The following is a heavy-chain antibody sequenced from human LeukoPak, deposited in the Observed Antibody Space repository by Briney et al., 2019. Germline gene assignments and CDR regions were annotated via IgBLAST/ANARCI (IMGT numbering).Heavy chain of an antibody. CDR2: ISSSSSYI. CDR1: GFTFSSYS. D-gene: IGHD1-26*01. V-gene: IGHV3-21*01. CDR3: ASPIVGATTIDY. Sequence: GGSLRLSCAASGFTFSSYSMNWVRPAPGEGLKWVSSISSSSSYIYYADSVKGRFTISRDNAKNSLYLQMNSLRAEDTAVYYCASPIVGATTIDYWGQGTLVTVSS. J-gene: IGHJ4*02.